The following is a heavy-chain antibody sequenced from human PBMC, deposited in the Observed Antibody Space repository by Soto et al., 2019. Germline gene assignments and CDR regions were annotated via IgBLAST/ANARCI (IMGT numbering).Heavy chain of an antibody. CDR2: IYHSGNT. V-gene: IGHV4-34*02. J-gene: IGHJ6*02. CDR3: ERVRRGFNRESWSYWYNGMDV. CDR1: GGSFNDYY. Sequence: QVQLQQWGAGLLKPSETLSLTCAVNGGSFNDYYWAWIRQPPGKGLEWIGEIYHSGNTYYNPSLESPVIMSVATSEKQFSLRLNSVTAADTAMYYCERVRRGFNRESWSYWYNGMDVWGQGTTVTVS. D-gene: IGHD3-16*01.